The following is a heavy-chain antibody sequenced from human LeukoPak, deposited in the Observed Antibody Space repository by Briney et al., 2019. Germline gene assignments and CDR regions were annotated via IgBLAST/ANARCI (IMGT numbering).Heavy chain of an antibody. CDR1: GVTFSRLV. V-gene: IGHV1-69*13. CDR2: IIPYFGTT. CDR3: TRDGGDYGASGSYPDY. Sequence: ASVKVSCKASGVTFSRLVVSWVRQAPGQGLEWMGQIIPYFGTTNYAQNFQGRVTLTADEATNTAYMELNRLRSDDTAVYYCTRDGGDYGASGSYPDYWGQGTLVTVSS. D-gene: IGHD3-10*01. J-gene: IGHJ4*02.